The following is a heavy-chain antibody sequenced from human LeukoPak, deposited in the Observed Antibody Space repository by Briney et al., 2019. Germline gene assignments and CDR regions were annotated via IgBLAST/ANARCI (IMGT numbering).Heavy chain of an antibody. D-gene: IGHD1-14*01. J-gene: IGHJ4*02. V-gene: IGHV2-5*01. CDR1: GFSLSTSGVG. CDR3: ARGLHDVPRTYYFDY. Sequence: SGPTLVNPTQTLTLTCTFSGFSLSTSGVGVGWIRQPPGKALEWLALIYWNDDKRYSPSLKSRLTITKDTSKNQVVLTMTNMDPVDTATYYCARGLHDVPRTYYFDYWGQGTLVTVSS. CDR2: IYWNDDK.